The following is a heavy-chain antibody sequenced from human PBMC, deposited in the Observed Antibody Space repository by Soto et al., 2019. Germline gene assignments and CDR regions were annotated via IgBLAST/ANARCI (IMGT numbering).Heavy chain of an antibody. D-gene: IGHD6-13*01. Sequence: XETLSLTCTVSGGSISSSSYYGGWIRQPPGKGLEWIGSIYYSGSTYYNPSLKSRVTISVDTSKNQFSLKLSSVTAADTAVYYCASTYSSSWYEYYYGMDVWGQGTTVTVSS. CDR1: GGSISSSSYY. V-gene: IGHV4-39*01. J-gene: IGHJ6*02. CDR3: ASTYSSSWYEYYYGMDV. CDR2: IYYSGST.